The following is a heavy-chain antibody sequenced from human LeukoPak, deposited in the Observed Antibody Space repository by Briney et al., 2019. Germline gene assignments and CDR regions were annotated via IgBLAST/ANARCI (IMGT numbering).Heavy chain of an antibody. V-gene: IGHV3-23*01. D-gene: IGHD3-3*01. Sequence: GGSLRLSCAASGFTFSSYAMTWVRQAPGKGLEWVSAISGSGGSTYYADSVKGRFTISRDNSKTTVYLQMNSLRAEDTAVYYCAKFTIFGVVALGYFDYWGQGTLVTVSS. CDR2: ISGSGGST. CDR1: GFTFSSYA. CDR3: AKFTIFGVVALGYFDY. J-gene: IGHJ4*02.